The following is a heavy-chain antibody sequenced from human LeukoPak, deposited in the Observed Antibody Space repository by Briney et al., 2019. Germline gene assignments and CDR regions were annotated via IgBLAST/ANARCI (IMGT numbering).Heavy chain of an antibody. D-gene: IGHD4-17*01. CDR2: ISCSCCRT. CDR3: AREEDYGDFGWFDP. J-gene: IGHJ5*02. V-gene: IGHV3-23*01. CDR1: RINLRNYR. Sequence: GGALRLYCSVARINLRNYRMSSARSAPGKGVEWVARISCSCCRTHYVHSVKGRFTISRDKPRNTLYLQMNNLRAEDTAVYYCAREEDYGDFGWFDPWGQGTLVTVSS.